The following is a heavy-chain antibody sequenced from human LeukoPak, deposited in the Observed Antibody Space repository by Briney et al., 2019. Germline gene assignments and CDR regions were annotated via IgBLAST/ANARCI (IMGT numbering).Heavy chain of an antibody. CDR1: GGSISSGGYY. CDR3: ARAQKPYGDHHYYGMDV. CDR2: IYYSGST. V-gene: IGHV4-31*03. D-gene: IGHD4-17*01. J-gene: IGHJ6*02. Sequence: SQTLSLTCTVSGGSISSGGYYWSWIRQHPGKGLEWIGYIYYSGSTYYNPSLKSRVTISVDTSKNQFSLKLSSVTAADTAVYYCARAQKPYGDHHYYGMDVWGQGTTVTVSS.